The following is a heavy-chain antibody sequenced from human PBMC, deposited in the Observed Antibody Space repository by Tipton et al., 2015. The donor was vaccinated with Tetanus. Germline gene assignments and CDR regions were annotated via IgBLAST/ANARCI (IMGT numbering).Heavy chain of an antibody. V-gene: IGHV4-39*07. D-gene: IGHD1-26*01. CDR3: ARDQARGARGWNYFDY. J-gene: IGHJ4*02. CDR2: AFSSGNT. Sequence: TLSLTCTVSGGSISSGLYYWGWIRQSPGKGLEWIGSAFSSGNTFYNPSLMSRVTISVDTSRNQFSLRLNSVTAADTAVYYCARDQARGARGWNYFDYWGLGTLVTVSS. CDR1: GGSISSGLYY.